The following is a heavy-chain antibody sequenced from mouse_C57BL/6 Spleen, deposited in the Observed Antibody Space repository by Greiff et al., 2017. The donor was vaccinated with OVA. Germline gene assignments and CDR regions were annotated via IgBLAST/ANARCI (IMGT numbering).Heavy chain of an antibody. J-gene: IGHJ2*01. D-gene: IGHD1-1*01. Sequence: QVQLQQPGAELVMPGASVKLSCKASGYTFTSYWMHWVKQRPGQGLEWIGEIDPSDSYTNYNQKFKGKSTLTVDKSSSTAYVQLSSLTSEDSAVYYCARVYGSRYFDYWGQGTTLTVSS. CDR1: GYTFTSYW. CDR3: ARVYGSRYFDY. CDR2: IDPSDSYT. V-gene: IGHV1-69*01.